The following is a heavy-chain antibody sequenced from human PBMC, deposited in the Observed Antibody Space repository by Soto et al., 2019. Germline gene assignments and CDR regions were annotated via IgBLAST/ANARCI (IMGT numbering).Heavy chain of an antibody. CDR3: ARDRGRGFNPPTPGS. CDR1: GFTFSSYG. J-gene: IGHJ5*02. V-gene: IGHV3-33*01. Sequence: QVQLVESGGGVVQPGGSLRLSCAASGFTFSSYGMHWVRQAPGKGLEWVAVIRQDGSNKYYADSVKGRFTISRDNSKNTLYLQMNSLRAEDTAVYYCARDRGRGFNPPTPGSWGQGTLVTVSS. CDR2: IRQDGSNK. D-gene: IGHD3-10*01.